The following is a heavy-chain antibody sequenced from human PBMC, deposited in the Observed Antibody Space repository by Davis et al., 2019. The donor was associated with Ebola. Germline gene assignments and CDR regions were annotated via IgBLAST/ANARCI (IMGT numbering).Heavy chain of an antibody. CDR1: GFTFGDYT. V-gene: IGHV3-49*03. D-gene: IGHD2-8*01. Sequence: GGSLRHSCTASGFTFGDYTMSWFRQAPGKGLEWVGFVRSRAYGGTTEYAASVKGRFIISRDDSKSVAYVQMNSLKTEDTAGYYFARGTCEVGLCLSKLFDPWGPRSLVHVAS. CDR2: VRSRAYGGTT. J-gene: IGHJ5*02. CDR3: ARGTCEVGLCLSKLFDP.